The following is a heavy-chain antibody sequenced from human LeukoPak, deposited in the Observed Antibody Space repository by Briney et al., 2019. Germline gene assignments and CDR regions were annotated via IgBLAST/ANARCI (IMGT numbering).Heavy chain of an antibody. CDR1: GFAFGNSG. V-gene: IGHV3-23*01. D-gene: IGHD3-3*01. Sequence: GGFLRLSGVAPGFAFGNSGMTWVRQAPGKGLGFVSSISGSDGSTHSAGSMKGRSTNARATSKTTLYPQTTSLRAEDTAVYYCARDPPRITIFGVVTNPYYMDVWGKGTTVTVSS. CDR2: ISGSDGST. CDR3: ARDPPRITIFGVVTNPYYMDV. J-gene: IGHJ6*03.